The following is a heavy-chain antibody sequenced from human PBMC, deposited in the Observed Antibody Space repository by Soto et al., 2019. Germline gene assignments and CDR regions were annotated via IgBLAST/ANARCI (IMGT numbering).Heavy chain of an antibody. CDR1: GGSISGHY. J-gene: IGHJ4*02. V-gene: IGHV4-59*11. CDR3: ARVGSSGWSPDY. CDR2: IFYTGST. D-gene: IGHD6-19*01. Sequence: SETLSLTCTVSGGSISGHYWIWIRQSPGRGLEWIGYIFYTGSTNYNPSLKSRVTLSVDTSKNQFSLRLSSVTAADTAVYYCARVGSSGWSPDYWGQGTLVTVSS.